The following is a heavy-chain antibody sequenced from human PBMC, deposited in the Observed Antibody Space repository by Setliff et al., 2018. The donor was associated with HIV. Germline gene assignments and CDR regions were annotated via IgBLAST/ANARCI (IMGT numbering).Heavy chain of an antibody. J-gene: IGHJ3*01. V-gene: IGHV1-8*03. Sequence: ASVKVSCKASGYNFTNYDINWVRQATGQGLEWMGWMNPQSGNTGYIEKFQGRVTFIRNISISTAYMELSSLRSEDTAVYYCARAPPRLPGVLLPAYALDFWGQGTMVTVSS. CDR2: MNPQSGNT. CDR1: GYNFTNYD. CDR3: ARAPPRLPGVLLPAYALDF. D-gene: IGHD2-21*01.